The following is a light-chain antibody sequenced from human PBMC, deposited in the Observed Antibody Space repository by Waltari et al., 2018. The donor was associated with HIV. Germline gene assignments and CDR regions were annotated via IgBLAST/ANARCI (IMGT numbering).Light chain of an antibody. CDR2: GVN. Sequence: QSALTQPHSASGSPGQSVTISCTGTSSDVGGYNYVSWYQQHPGKAPKLMIYGVNKRPSGVPDRFSGSKSGNTASLTVSGLQGEDEAEYYCSSYGGSNNVVFGGGTKLTVL. J-gene: IGLJ2*01. CDR1: SSDVGGYNY. CDR3: SSYGGSNNVV. V-gene: IGLV2-8*01.